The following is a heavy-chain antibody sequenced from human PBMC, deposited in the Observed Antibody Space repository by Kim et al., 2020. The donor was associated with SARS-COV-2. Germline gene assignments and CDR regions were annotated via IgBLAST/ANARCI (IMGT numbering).Heavy chain of an antibody. CDR2: ISSSSSYI. D-gene: IGHD3-10*01. CDR1: GFTFSSYS. CDR3: ARDGMVRGVIYYYYYYGMDV. J-gene: IGHJ6*02. Sequence: GGSLRLSCAASGFTFSSYSMNWVRQAPGKGLEWVSSISSSSSYIYYADSVKGRFTISRDNAKNSLYLQMNSLRAEDTAVYYCARDGMVRGVIYYYYYYGMDVWGQGTTVTVSS. V-gene: IGHV3-21*01.